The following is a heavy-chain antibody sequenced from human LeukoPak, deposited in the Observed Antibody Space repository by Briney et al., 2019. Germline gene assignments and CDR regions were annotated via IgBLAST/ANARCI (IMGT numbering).Heavy chain of an antibody. CDR2: ITSSSTYI. CDR1: GFTFSSYA. J-gene: IGHJ4*02. D-gene: IGHD3-10*01. V-gene: IGHV3-21*04. CDR3: ARRSYYGSGSYHLYYFDY. Sequence: GGSLRLSCAASGFTFSSYAMHWVRQAPGKGLEWVSSITSSSTYIYYADSVKGRFTISRDNAKNSLYLQMNSLRPEDTAVYYCARRSYYGSGSYHLYYFDYWGQGTLVTVSS.